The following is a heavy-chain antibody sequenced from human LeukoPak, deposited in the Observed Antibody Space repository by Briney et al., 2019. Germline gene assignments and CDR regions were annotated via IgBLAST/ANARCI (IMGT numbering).Heavy chain of an antibody. CDR1: GYTFTSYH. V-gene: IGHV1-69*13. J-gene: IGHJ4*02. CDR2: IIPIFGTA. Sequence: ASVKVSCKASGYTFTSYHMHWVRQAPGQGLEWMGGIIPIFGTANYAQKFQGRVTITADESTSTAYMELSSLRSEDTAVYYCARTYYYDSSGYPYWGQGTLVTVSS. D-gene: IGHD3-22*01. CDR3: ARTYYYDSSGYPY.